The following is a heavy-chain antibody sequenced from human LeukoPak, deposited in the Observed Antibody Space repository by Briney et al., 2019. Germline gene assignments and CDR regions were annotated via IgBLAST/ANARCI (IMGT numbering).Heavy chain of an antibody. V-gene: IGHV1-69*04. J-gene: IGHJ4*02. D-gene: IGHD3-10*01. CDR3: ARVEGFGELFDY. Sequence: ASVKVSCKASGGTFSSYAISWVRQAPGQGLEWMGRIIPILGIANYAQKFQGRVTITADKSTSTAYMELSSLRSEDTAVYYCARVEGFGELFDYWGQGTLVTVSS. CDR1: GGTFSSYA. CDR2: IIPILGIA.